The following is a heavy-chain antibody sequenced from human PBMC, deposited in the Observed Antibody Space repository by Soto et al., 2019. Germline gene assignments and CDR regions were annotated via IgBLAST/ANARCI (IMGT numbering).Heavy chain of an antibody. V-gene: IGHV4-31*03. J-gene: IGHJ3*02. D-gene: IGHD2-2*01. Sequence: QVQLQESGPGLVKPSQTLSLTCTVSGGSISSGGYYWSWIRQHPGKGLEWIGYIYYSGSTYYNPSLKGRVTISVDTSNNQFSLTLSSVTAADTDVDYCARGWDCSSTSCYYAFDIWGQGTMVTVSS. CDR1: GGSISSGGYY. CDR3: ARGWDCSSTSCYYAFDI. CDR2: IYYSGST.